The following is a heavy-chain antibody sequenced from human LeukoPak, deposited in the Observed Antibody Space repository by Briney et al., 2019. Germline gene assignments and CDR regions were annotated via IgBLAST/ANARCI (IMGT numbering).Heavy chain of an antibody. Sequence: GGSLRLSCAASGFTFDDYAMHWVRQAPGKGLEWVSLISWDGGSTYYADSVKGRFTISRDNSKNSLYLQMNSLRAEDTALYYCAKSDTAGGGGPPFDYWGQGTLVTVSS. V-gene: IGHV3-43D*03. J-gene: IGHJ4*02. CDR1: GFTFDDYA. CDR3: AKSDTAGGGGPPFDY. CDR2: ISWDGGST. D-gene: IGHD5-18*01.